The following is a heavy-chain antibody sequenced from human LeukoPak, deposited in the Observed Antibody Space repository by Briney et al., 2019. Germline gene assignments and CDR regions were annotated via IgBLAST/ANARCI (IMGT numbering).Heavy chain of an antibody. CDR1: GGTFSSYA. J-gene: IGHJ5*02. V-gene: IGHV1-69*04. CDR2: IIPIFGIA. CDR3: ARESDYDHWFDP. D-gene: IGHD5-12*01. Sequence: SVKVSCKASGGTFSSYAISWVRQAPGQGLEWMGRIIPIFGIANYAQKFRGRVTITADKSTSTAYMELSSLRSEDTAVYYCARESDYDHWFDPWGQGTLVTVSS.